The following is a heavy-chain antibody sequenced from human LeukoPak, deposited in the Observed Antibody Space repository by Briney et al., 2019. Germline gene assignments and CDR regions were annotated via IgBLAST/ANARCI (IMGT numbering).Heavy chain of an antibody. CDR2: IHYTGST. D-gene: IGHD4-17*01. Sequence: SETLSLTCTVSGGSISSYYWSWIRQSPGKGLECIGYIHYTGSTNYNPSLKSRVTISLDTSKNQFSLKLSSVTAADTAVYYCANSIDFDYGDYYFDYWGQGALVTISS. V-gene: IGHV4-59*08. CDR1: GGSISSYY. J-gene: IGHJ4*02. CDR3: ANSIDFDYGDYYFDY.